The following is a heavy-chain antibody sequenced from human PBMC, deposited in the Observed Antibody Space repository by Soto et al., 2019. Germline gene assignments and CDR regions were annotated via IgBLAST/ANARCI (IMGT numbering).Heavy chain of an antibody. J-gene: IGHJ4*02. CDR1: GFTFSSYW. V-gene: IGHV3-7*01. CDR2: IKQDGSEK. CDR3: ASGLVRGVLDY. Sequence: GGSLRLSCAASGFTFSSYWMSWVRQAPGKGLEWVANIKQDGSEKYYVDSVKDRFTISRDNAKNSLYLQMNSLRAEDTAVYYCASGLVRGVLDYWGQGTLVTVSS. D-gene: IGHD3-10*01.